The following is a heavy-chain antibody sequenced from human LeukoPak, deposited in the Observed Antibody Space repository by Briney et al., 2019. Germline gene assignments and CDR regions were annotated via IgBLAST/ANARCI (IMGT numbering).Heavy chain of an antibody. V-gene: IGHV3-30*04. D-gene: IGHD3-10*01. J-gene: IGHJ4*02. CDR3: ARSLGAWFGELSLGY. Sequence: GGSLRLSCAASGFTFSSYAMHWVRQAPGKGLEWVAVISYDGSNKYYADSVKGRFTISRDNSKNTLYLQMNSLRAEDTAVYYCARSLGAWFGELSLGYWGQGTLVTVSS. CDR1: GFTFSSYA. CDR2: ISYDGSNK.